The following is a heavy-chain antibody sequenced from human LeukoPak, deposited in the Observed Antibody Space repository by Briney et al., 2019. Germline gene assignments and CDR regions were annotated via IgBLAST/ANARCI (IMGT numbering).Heavy chain of an antibody. CDR3: ARMTSPPYGDYLGY. J-gene: IGHJ4*02. D-gene: IGHD4-17*01. CDR1: GYAFTNYY. V-gene: IGHV1-46*01. Sequence: GASVKVSCEASGYAFTNYYMHWVRQAPGQGLEWMGIISPSGGSTSYAQKFQGRVTMTRDTSTSTVYMELSSLRSEDTAVYYCARMTSPPYGDYLGYWGQGTLVTVSS. CDR2: ISPSGGST.